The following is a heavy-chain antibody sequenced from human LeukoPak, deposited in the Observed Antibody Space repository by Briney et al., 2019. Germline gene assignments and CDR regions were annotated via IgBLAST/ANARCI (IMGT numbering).Heavy chain of an antibody. D-gene: IGHD3-22*01. Sequence: ASVKVSCKASGYTFTGYYMHWVRQAPGQGLEWMGWINPNSGGTNYAQKFQGRVTMTRDTSISTAYMELSRLRSDDTAVYYCARDSVYYDSSGVVTYWGQGTLSPSPQ. CDR2: INPNSGGT. V-gene: IGHV1-2*02. CDR1: GYTFTGYY. CDR3: ARDSVYYDSSGVVTY. J-gene: IGHJ4*02.